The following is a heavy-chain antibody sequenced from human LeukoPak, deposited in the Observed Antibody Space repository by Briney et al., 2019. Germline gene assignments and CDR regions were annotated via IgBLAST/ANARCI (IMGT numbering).Heavy chain of an antibody. D-gene: IGHD2-21*01. CDR2: IYWDDDK. V-gene: IGHV2-5*02. Sequence: NVSGPTLVKPTQTLTLTCTFSGFSLTTSGVGVGWIRQPPGKALEWPALIYWDDDKRYSTSLKSRLTITKDTSKNQVVLTMTNMDPVDSATYYCADSRSLWSTPDYWGQGTLVTVSS. J-gene: IGHJ4*02. CDR3: ADSRSLWSTPDY. CDR1: GFSLTTSGVG.